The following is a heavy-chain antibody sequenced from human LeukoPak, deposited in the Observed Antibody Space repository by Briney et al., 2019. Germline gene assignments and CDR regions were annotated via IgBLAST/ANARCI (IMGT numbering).Heavy chain of an antibody. V-gene: IGHV3-23*01. Sequence: GASVKVSCKASGYTFSSYAMSWLRQAPGKGLEWVSAISGSGGSTYYADSVRGRFTISRDNSKNTLYLQMNSLRAEDTAVYYCAKGPLTEVAGTTWDYWGQGTLVTVSS. CDR3: AKGPLTEVAGTTWDY. D-gene: IGHD6-19*01. J-gene: IGHJ4*02. CDR2: ISGSGGST. CDR1: GYTFSSYA.